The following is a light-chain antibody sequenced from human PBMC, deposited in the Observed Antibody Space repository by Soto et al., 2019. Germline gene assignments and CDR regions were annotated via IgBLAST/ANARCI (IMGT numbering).Light chain of an antibody. J-gene: IGKJ1*01. CDR1: QSVSTW. CDR3: QQYNVHSPWT. CDR2: KAS. Sequence: DIQMTQSPSTLSASVGDRVTITCRASQSVSTWLAWYQQKPGKAPHLLIFKASTLESGVPSRFSGSGSGTEFTLTITSLQPHDFATYYCQQYNVHSPWTFGQGTKVEI. V-gene: IGKV1-5*03.